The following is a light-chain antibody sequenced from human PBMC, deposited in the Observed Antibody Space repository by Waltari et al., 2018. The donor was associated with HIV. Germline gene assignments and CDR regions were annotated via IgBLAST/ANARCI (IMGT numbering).Light chain of an antibody. CDR1: SSNIGASNV. CDR3: QSFDNGLSGV. Sequence: QSVLTQPPSVSGAPGPRVTISCTGSSSNIGASNVVPWYQQLPGTAPKLLIYRNTNRPSGVPDRFSGSKSGTSASLAITGLRAEDEADYFCQSFDNGLSGVFGGGTKLTVL. V-gene: IGLV1-40*01. CDR2: RNT. J-gene: IGLJ2*01.